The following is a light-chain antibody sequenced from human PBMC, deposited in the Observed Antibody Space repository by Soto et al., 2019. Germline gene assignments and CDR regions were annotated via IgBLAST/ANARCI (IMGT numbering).Light chain of an antibody. Sequence: DIVMTQSPDSLAVSLGERATINCKSSQSVLYSSNNKNYLAWYQQKPRQPPKLLIYWASTRESGVPDRFSGSGSGTDFTLTISSLQAEDVAVYYCQQCYSIPYTFGQGTKLEIK. CDR2: WAS. J-gene: IGKJ2*01. V-gene: IGKV4-1*01. CDR1: QSVLYSSNNKNY. CDR3: QQCYSIPYT.